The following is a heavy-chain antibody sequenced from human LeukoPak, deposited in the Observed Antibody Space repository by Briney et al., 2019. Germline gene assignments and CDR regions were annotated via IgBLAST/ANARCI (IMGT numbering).Heavy chain of an antibody. V-gene: IGHV3-30*02. CDR1: GFTFSSYG. CDR2: IQYDGSN. Sequence: GGSLRLSCAASGFTFSSYGMHWVRQAPGKGLEWVAFIQYDGSNNYADSVKGRFTISRDNSKNTLYLQMNSLRAEDTAVYYCAKDWSGSYRGSFDYWGQGTLVTVSS. CDR3: AKDWSGSYRGSFDY. D-gene: IGHD1-26*01. J-gene: IGHJ4*02.